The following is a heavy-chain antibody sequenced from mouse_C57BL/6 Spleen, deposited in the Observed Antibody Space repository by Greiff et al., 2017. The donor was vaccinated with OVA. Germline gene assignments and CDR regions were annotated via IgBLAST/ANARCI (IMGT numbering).Heavy chain of an antibody. J-gene: IGHJ3*01. V-gene: IGHV1-9*01. CDR2: ILPGSGST. CDR3: ARDYSHLVREKLGFAY. D-gene: IGHD2-12*01. CDR1: GYTFTGYW. Sequence: QVQLQQSGAELMKPGASVKLSCKATGYTFTGYWIEWVKQRPGHGLEWIGEILPGSGSTNYNEKFKGKATFTADTSSNTAYMQLSSLTTEDSAIYYGARDYSHLVREKLGFAYWGQGTLVTVSA.